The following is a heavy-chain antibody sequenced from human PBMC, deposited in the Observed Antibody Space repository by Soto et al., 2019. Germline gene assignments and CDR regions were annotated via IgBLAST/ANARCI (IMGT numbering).Heavy chain of an antibody. CDR1: GFTFSPFSRYC. CDR3: AKDIALVRGVITYLDV. V-gene: IGHV3-30*18. CDR2: ISDNGDNK. D-gene: IGHD3-10*02. Sequence: GGSLRLSCAASGFTFSPFSRYCVHWVRQAPGKELEWVALISDNGDNKYYGDSVKGRFTISRANYKNTLYLQMNIMRAEDTAVDYCAKDIALVRGVITYLDVWGQGTPVTVSS. J-gene: IGHJ6*02.